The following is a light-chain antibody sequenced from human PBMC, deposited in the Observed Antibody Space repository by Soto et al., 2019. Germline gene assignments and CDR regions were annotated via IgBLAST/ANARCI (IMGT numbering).Light chain of an antibody. V-gene: IGLV2-14*01. J-gene: IGLJ1*01. CDR2: EVN. Sequence: QSALTQPASVSGSLGQSITISCTGTSSDVGGYDYVSWYRQHPGKVPKLIIYEVNKRPSGVSNRFSGSKSGYTASLTISGLQAEDEADYYCNSHTSSGFRVFGTGTKLTVL. CDR3: NSHTSSGFRV. CDR1: SSDVGGYDY.